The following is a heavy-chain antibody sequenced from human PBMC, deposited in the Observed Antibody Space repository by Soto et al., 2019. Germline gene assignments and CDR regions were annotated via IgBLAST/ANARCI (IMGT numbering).Heavy chain of an antibody. J-gene: IGHJ5*02. Sequence: QLQLQESGPGLVKPSETLSLTCTVSGGSISGSSYYWGWIRQPPGKGLEWIGSIYYSGSTYYNPSLKSRVTISVDTSKNQFSLKLSSVTAADTAVYYCARQYRSKGFNWFDPWGQGTLVTVSS. CDR1: GGSISGSSYY. CDR2: IYYSGST. D-gene: IGHD2-2*01. V-gene: IGHV4-39*01. CDR3: ARQYRSKGFNWFDP.